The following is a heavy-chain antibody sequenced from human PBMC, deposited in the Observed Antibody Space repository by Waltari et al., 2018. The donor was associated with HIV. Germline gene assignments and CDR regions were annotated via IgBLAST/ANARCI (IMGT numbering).Heavy chain of an antibody. D-gene: IGHD3-3*01. CDR3: ARLDFWLKYYFDY. V-gene: IGHV3-23*01. Sequence: EVHLLESGGGLVQPGGSLSLSCAASGFTFSTFAMSWVRQAPGKGLEWVSGLNCGGFGTYYADSVKGRFTISRDNSKNTLFLEMNSLRAEDTAVYYCARLDFWLKYYFDYWGQGTLVTVSS. CDR2: LNCGGFGT. CDR1: GFTFSTFA. J-gene: IGHJ4*02.